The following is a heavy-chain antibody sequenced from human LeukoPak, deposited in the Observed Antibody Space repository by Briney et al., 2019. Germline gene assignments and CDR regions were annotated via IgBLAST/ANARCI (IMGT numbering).Heavy chain of an antibody. Sequence: SETLSLTCTISGSISSYYWSWIRQPPGKGLEWIGYIYTSGSTNYNPSLKSRVTISVDTSKNQFSLDLSSVTAADTAVYYCARQKCTSTSCLTKNAFDIWGQGTMVTVSS. D-gene: IGHD2-2*01. CDR2: IYTSGST. CDR1: GSISSYY. CDR3: ARQKCTSTSCLTKNAFDI. J-gene: IGHJ3*02. V-gene: IGHV4-4*09.